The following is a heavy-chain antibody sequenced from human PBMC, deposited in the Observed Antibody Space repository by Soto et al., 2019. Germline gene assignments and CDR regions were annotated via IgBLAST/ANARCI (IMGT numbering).Heavy chain of an antibody. V-gene: IGHV3-48*02. Sequence: GGSLRLSCAASGFLFSDYSMNWVRQAPGKGLEWIAYITPTSSVIHYADSVRGRFTISRDNVKNLLYLQMNSLRDEDTAVYYCAAIIFGSKDWGQGTTVTVSS. CDR2: ITPTSSVI. J-gene: IGHJ6*02. D-gene: IGHD3-3*02. CDR3: AAIIFGSKD. CDR1: GFLFSDYS.